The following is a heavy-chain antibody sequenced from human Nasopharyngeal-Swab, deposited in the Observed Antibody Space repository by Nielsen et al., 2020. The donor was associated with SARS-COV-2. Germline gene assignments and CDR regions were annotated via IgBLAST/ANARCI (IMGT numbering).Heavy chain of an antibody. J-gene: IGHJ4*02. Sequence: SETLSLTCTVSGGSISNYWSWIRQPPGKGLEWIGYIYYSGSTNYNPSLKSRVTISVDTSKNQFSLKLSSVTAADTAAYYCARDFSNWGQGTLVTVSS. CDR2: IYYSGST. V-gene: IGHV4-59*13. CDR3: ARDFSN. CDR1: GGSISNY. D-gene: IGHD3-3*02.